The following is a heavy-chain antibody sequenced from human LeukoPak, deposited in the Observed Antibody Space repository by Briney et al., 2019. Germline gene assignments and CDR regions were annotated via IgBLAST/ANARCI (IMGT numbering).Heavy chain of an antibody. CDR2: ISGSGGST. J-gene: IGHJ2*01. V-gene: IGHV3-23*01. D-gene: IGHD5-18*01. CDR1: GFTFSSYA. CDR3: ARGGYSYALYWYFDL. Sequence: PGGSLRLSCAASGFTFSSYAMSCASQAPGKGLEWVSAISGSGGSTYYADSVRGRFTISRDNSKNTLYLQMNSLRAEDTAVYYCARGGYSYALYWYFDLWGRGTLVTVSS.